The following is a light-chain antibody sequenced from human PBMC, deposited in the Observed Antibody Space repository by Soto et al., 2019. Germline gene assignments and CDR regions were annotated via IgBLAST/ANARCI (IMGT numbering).Light chain of an antibody. CDR2: EVS. CDR3: SSYRRDNTQL. J-gene: IGLJ1*01. CDR1: STDFVSYNR. Sequence: QSVLTQPPSVSGSPGQSVTISCTGTSTDFVSYNRVSWYQQPPGTAPKLMIYEVSKRPSGVPDRFSGSKSGNTASLTISGLQAADEADYYCSSYRRDNTQLFGTGTKVTVL. V-gene: IGLV2-18*02.